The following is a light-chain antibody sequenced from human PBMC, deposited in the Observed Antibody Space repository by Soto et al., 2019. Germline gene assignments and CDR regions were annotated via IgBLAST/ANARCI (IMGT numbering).Light chain of an antibody. CDR1: SANIENNY. J-gene: IGLJ1*01. V-gene: IGLV1-51*01. Sequence: QSVLTQPPSVSAAPGQKVTISCSGSSANIENNYVSLYQQFPGTAPKLLIYEDNKRPQGTPDRFSRPKSAPSATLGLTGLQTGDEADYYCGTWDSSLSAYVSGPGTKVPVL. CDR2: EDN. CDR3: GTWDSSLSAYV.